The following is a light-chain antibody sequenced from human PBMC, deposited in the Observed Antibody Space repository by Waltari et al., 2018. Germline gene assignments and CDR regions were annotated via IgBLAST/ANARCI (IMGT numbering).Light chain of an antibody. CDR3: QRYNSYPIT. CDR1: QSIGGW. J-gene: IGKJ3*01. V-gene: IGKV1-5*03. Sequence: DIQLTQSPSTLPASVGDRVTITCRASQSIGGWLAWYQQKPGKAPKPLIYEATSLESGVPSRFSASGSGTEFTLTISSLQPDDFATYYCQRYNSYPITFGPGTKVDI. CDR2: EAT.